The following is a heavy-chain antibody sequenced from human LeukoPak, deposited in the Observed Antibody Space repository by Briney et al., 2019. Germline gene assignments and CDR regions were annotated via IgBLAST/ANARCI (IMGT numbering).Heavy chain of an antibody. J-gene: IGHJ4*02. Sequence: PSETLSLTCAVYGGSFSGYYWSWIRQPPGRGLEWIGEINHSGSTNYNPSLKSRVTISVATSTNQFSLRLSSVSAADTAVYYCARGAGDSTGWYDYWGQGTLVTVSS. CDR2: INHSGST. D-gene: IGHD6-19*01. CDR3: ARGAGDSTGWYDY. V-gene: IGHV4-34*01. CDR1: GGSFSGYY.